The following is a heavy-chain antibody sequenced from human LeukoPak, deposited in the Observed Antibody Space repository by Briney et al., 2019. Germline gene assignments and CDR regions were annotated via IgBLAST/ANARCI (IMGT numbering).Heavy chain of an antibody. CDR2: IYYNGYT. Sequence: SETLSLTCTVCGGSLSNYYWSWIRQPPGKGLEWIGHIYYNGYTNYNPSLKSRVSISVDTSKKPFSLKLSSVTAADTAVYYCARVTGYIIEDYFDFWGQGTLVTVSS. J-gene: IGHJ4*02. D-gene: IGHD6-13*01. CDR3: ARVTGYIIEDYFDF. CDR1: GGSLSNYY. V-gene: IGHV4-59*01.